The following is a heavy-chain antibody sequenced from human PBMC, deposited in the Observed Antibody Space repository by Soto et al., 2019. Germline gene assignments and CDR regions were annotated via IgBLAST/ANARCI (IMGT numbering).Heavy chain of an antibody. CDR2: IYPGESDT. CDR1: GYSFTSYW. V-gene: IGHV5-51*01. CDR3: ARHTYYYDSSGYYYYYYAMDV. J-gene: IGHJ6*02. D-gene: IGHD3-22*01. Sequence: GESLKISCKGSGYSFTSYWSGWVRQMPGKGLEWMGIIYPGESDTRYSPSFQGQGTISADKSISTAYLQWSSLKASATAMYYCARHTYYYDSSGYYYYYYAMDVWGQGTTVTAS.